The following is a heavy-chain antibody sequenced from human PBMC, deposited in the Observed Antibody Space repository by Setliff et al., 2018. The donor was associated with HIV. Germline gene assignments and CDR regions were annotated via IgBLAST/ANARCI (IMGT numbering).Heavy chain of an antibody. Sequence: ASVKVSCKASGYTFTSYYMHWVRQAPGQGLEWMGIINPSGGRTSYAQKFQGRVTMTRDTSTSTVYMELSSLRSEDTAVYYCARDIKYASGNSYLGPSPGFDYWGQGTLVTSPQ. V-gene: IGHV1-46*01. CDR3: ARDIKYASGNSYLGPSPGFDY. CDR2: INPSGGRT. D-gene: IGHD3-10*01. J-gene: IGHJ4*02. CDR1: GYTFTSYY.